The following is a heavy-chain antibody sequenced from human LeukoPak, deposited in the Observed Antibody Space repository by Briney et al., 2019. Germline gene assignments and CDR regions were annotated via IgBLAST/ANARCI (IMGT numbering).Heavy chain of an antibody. CDR1: GFTLRRYD. V-gene: IGHV3-23*01. CDR2: ISGNGDST. Sequence: GLSLRLSCAASGFTLRRYDMSWVRRARGKALEWVSAISGNGDSTYYVDSVKGRFTISRDNSKNTLYLQMNSLRAEDTAVYYCALYCSGGSCYSMGGAFDIWGQGTVVTVSS. J-gene: IGHJ3*02. CDR3: ALYCSGGSCYSMGGAFDI. D-gene: IGHD2-15*01.